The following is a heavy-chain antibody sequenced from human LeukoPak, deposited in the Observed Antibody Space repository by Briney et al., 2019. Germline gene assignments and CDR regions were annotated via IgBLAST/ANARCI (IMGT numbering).Heavy chain of an antibody. D-gene: IGHD3-22*01. Sequence: GGSLRLSCAASGFTFSSYAMSWVRQAPGKGLEWVSAISGSGDRTHYADSVKGRFTISRDNSKNTLYLQINSLRAEDTAVYYCANPRRGYDSSGYYYQGFDYWGQGTLVTVSS. CDR3: ANPRRGYDSSGYYYQGFDY. CDR1: GFTFSSYA. V-gene: IGHV3-23*01. J-gene: IGHJ4*02. CDR2: ISGSGDRT.